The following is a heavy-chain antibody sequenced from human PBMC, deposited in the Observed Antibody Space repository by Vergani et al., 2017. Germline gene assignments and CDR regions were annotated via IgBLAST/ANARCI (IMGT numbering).Heavy chain of an antibody. J-gene: IGHJ5*02. V-gene: IGHV3-23*01. CDR3: ARGEGSWSNNWFDP. D-gene: IGHD3-10*01. CDR2: ISGSGGST. Sequence: EVQLLESGGGLVQPGGSLRLSCAASGFTFSSYAMSWVRQAPGKGLEWVSAISGSGGSTYYADSVKGRFTIYRNNSKNTLYLQMNSLRADDTAVYYGARGEGSWSNNWFDPWGQGTLVTVSS. CDR1: GFTFSSYA.